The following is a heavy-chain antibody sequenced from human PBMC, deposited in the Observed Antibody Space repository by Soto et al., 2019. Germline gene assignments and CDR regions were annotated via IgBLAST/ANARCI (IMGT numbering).Heavy chain of an antibody. CDR1: GGSISSSSYY. CDR3: ARYKDSGYDYRDYFDY. Sequence: SXTLSLTCTVSGGSISSSSYYWGWIRQPPGKGLEWIGYIYYSGSTYYNPSLRSRVTISVDTSKNQFSLKLSSVTAADTAVYYCARYKDSGYDYRDYFDYWGQGTLVTVSS. CDR2: IYYSGST. J-gene: IGHJ4*02. D-gene: IGHD5-12*01. V-gene: IGHV4-31*03.